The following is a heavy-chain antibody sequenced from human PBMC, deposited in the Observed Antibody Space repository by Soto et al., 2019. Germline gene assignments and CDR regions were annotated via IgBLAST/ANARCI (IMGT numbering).Heavy chain of an antibody. D-gene: IGHD6-19*01. V-gene: IGHV3-30-3*01. J-gene: IGHJ4*02. CDR2: ISYDGSNK. CDR1: GFTFSSYA. Sequence: PGGYLRVSCAASGFTFSSYAMHWVRQAPGKGLEWVAVISYDGSNKYYADSVKGRFTISRDNSKNTLYLQMNSLRAEDTAVYYCARDPHNLNRWLVRGFDYRGQGTLVTVSS. CDR3: ARDPHNLNRWLVRGFDY.